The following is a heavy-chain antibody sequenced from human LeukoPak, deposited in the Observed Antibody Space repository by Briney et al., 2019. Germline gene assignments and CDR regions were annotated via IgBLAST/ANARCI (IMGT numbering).Heavy chain of an antibody. CDR2: IYYSGST. CDR3: ARGFPYYYDSSGYYYFDY. Sequence: SETLSLTCTVSGGSISSSSYYWGWIRQPPGKGLEWIGSIYYSGSTYYNPSLKSRVTISVDTSKNQFSLKLSSVTAADTAVYYCARGFPYYYDSSGYYYFDYWGQGTLVTVSS. D-gene: IGHD3-22*01. V-gene: IGHV4-39*07. CDR1: GGSISSSSYY. J-gene: IGHJ4*02.